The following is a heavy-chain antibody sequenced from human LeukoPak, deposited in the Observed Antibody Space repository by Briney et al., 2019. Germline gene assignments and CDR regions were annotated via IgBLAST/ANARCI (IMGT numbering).Heavy chain of an antibody. V-gene: IGHV4-34*01. CDR2: INHSGST. J-gene: IGHJ4*02. D-gene: IGHD2-21*02. CDR1: GGSFSAYY. Sequence: SETLSLTCAVYGGSFSAYYWNWIRQPPGKGLEWIGEINHSGSTKYDPSLKSRVTISVDTSKNQFSLKLSSVTAADTAVYYCACGDYYFDYWGQGTLVTVSP. CDR3: ACGDYYFDY.